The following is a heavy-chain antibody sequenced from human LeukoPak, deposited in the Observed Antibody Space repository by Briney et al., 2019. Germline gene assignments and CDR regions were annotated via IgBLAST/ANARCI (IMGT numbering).Heavy chain of an antibody. J-gene: IGHJ4*02. Sequence: SETLSLTCTVSGGSISSYYWSWIRQPAGKGLEWIWRIYTSGSTNYNPSLKSRVTMSVDTSKNQFSLKLSSVTAADTAVYYCARERYYGSGSYSDYWGQGTLVTVSS. V-gene: IGHV4-4*07. CDR2: IYTSGST. D-gene: IGHD3-10*01. CDR3: ARERYYGSGSYSDY. CDR1: GGSISSYY.